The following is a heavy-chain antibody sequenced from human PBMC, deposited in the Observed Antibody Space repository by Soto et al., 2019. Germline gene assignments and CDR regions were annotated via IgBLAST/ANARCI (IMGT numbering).Heavy chain of an antibody. CDR2: IKSKTAGGTT. J-gene: IGHJ5*02. Sequence: EVQVVESGGGLVEPGGSLRLACAASGFTFSNAWFNWVRQAPGKGLEWVGVIKSKTAGGTTDYAAPVKSRFTISRDDSENTLYLQMNSLKTDDTAVYYCTAGYSTSWYAWGQGTLVTVSS. CDR3: TAGYSTSWYA. CDR1: GFTFSNAW. D-gene: IGHD6-13*01. V-gene: IGHV3-15*01.